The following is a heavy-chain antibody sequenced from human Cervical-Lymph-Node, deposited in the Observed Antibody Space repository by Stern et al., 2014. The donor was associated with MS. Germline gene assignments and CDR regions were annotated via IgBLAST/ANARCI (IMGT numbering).Heavy chain of an antibody. Sequence: QVQLVQSGAEVKKPGSSVKVSCKASRGTFSSYGISWVRQAPRQGLEWMGGIIPMFGTNYAQKFKGRVTITADESTSTAYMDLSSLRSEDTAVYYCARTQYCSGGSCYSAESLHFDSWGQGTLVTVSS. CDR3: ARTQYCSGGSCYSAESLHFDS. J-gene: IGHJ4*02. CDR2: IIPMFGT. V-gene: IGHV1-69*01. CDR1: RGTFSSYG. D-gene: IGHD2-15*01.